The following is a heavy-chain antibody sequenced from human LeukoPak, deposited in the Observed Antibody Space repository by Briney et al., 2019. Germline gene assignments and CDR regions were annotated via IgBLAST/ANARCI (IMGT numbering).Heavy chain of an antibody. CDR2: ISWNSGSL. D-gene: IGHD1-26*01. CDR1: GFTFDDYA. Sequence: PGRSLRLSCAASGFTFDDYAMHWVRQAPGKGLEWVSGISWNSGSLTYADSVKGRFTIFRDNAKNSLYLQMNSLRAEDTALYYCAKDRGGELLYYFDYWGQGTLVTVSS. V-gene: IGHV3-9*01. J-gene: IGHJ4*02. CDR3: AKDRGGELLYYFDY.